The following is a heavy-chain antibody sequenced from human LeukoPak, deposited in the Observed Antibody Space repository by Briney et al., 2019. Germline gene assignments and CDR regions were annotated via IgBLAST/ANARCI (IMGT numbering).Heavy chain of an antibody. CDR2: ISGSGGST. V-gene: IGHV3-23*01. D-gene: IGHD3-16*01. CDR1: GFTFSSYA. CDR3: ARDGGYHGMDV. J-gene: IGHJ6*02. Sequence: GGSLRLSYAASGFTFSSYAMSWVRQAPGKGLEWVSAISGSGGSTYYADSVKGRSTISRDNSKNTLYLQMNSLRAEDTAVYYCARDGGYHGMDVWGQGTTVTVSS.